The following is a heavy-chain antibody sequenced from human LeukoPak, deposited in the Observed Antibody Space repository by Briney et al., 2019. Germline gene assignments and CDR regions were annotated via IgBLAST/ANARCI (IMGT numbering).Heavy chain of an antibody. CDR2: ISAYNGNT. J-gene: IGHJ4*02. Sequence: ASVKVSCKASGHTFTTYGISWVRRAPGQGLEWMGWISAYNGNTNYAQKLQGRVTMTTDTSTSTAYMELRSLRSDDTAVYYCASISGSYARWYFDYWGQGPLVTVSS. D-gene: IGHD1-26*01. CDR1: GHTFTTYG. V-gene: IGHV1-18*01. CDR3: ASISGSYARWYFDY.